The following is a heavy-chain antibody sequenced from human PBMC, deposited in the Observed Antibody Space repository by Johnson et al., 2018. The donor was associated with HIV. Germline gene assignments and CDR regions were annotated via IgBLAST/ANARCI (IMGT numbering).Heavy chain of an antibody. D-gene: IGHD1-26*01. V-gene: IGHV3-30*04. CDR1: GFTFSSYA. Sequence: QVQLVESGGGVVQAGRSLRLSCAASGFTFSSYAMHWVRQAPGERLEWVAVISYDGHIKYYADSVKGRFTISRDNSKNTLYLQMNSLRAEDTAVYYCARDKVDDAFDIWGQGTMVTVSS. J-gene: IGHJ3*02. CDR2: ISYDGHIK. CDR3: ARDKVDDAFDI.